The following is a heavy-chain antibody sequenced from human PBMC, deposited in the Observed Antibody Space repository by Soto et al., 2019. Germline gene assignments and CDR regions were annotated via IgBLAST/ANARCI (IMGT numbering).Heavy chain of an antibody. CDR1: GYTFTSNC. D-gene: IGHD5-12*01. V-gene: IGHV1-46*01. J-gene: IGHJ4*02. CDR3: SRDLGGGWLRYTFDH. Sequence: QVQLVQSGAEVRKPGASVKVACKASGYTFTSNCVHWARQAPGQGLVWMGVINPSGGRTSYAQKFQGRITLTTDTSAGTVYMDLSSLRSEDTAMYYCSRDLGGGWLRYTFDHWGQGSLVTVSS. CDR2: INPSGGRT.